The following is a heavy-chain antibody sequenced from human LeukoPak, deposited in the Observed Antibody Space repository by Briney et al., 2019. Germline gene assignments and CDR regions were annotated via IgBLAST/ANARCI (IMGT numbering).Heavy chain of an antibody. J-gene: IGHJ5*02. V-gene: IGHV3-7*01. CDR2: IKQDGSEK. Sequence: GGSLRLSCAASGFTFSSYWMSWVRQAPGKRLEWVANIKQDGSEKYYVDSVKGRFTISRDNAKNSLYLQMNSLRAEDTAVYYCARTPNYYDSSGYYLTGFDPWGQGTLVTVSS. CDR3: ARTPNYYDSSGYYLTGFDP. D-gene: IGHD3-22*01. CDR1: GFTFSSYW.